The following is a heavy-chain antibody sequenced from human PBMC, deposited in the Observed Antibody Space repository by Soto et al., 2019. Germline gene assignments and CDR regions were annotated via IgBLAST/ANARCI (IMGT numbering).Heavy chain of an antibody. CDR2: ISYDGSNK. V-gene: IGHV3-30-3*01. Sequence: XGSLRLSCAASVFTFSSYAMHWVRQSPGKGLEWVAVISYDGSNKYYADSVKGRFTISRDNSKNTLYLQMNSLRAEDTAVYYCAREWELSLEYFDCWGQATLGTVSS. J-gene: IGHJ4*02. CDR1: VFTFSSYA. CDR3: AREWELSLEYFDC. D-gene: IGHD1-26*01.